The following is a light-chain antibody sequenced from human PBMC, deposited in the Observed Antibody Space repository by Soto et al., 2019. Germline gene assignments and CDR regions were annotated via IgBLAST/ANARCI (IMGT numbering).Light chain of an antibody. CDR1: QSVLYSSNSKNY. Sequence: DIVMTQSPDSLPVSLGERATINCESSQSVLYSSNSKNYLAWYQQKPGQPPKLLIYWASTRESGVPDRFSGSGSGTDFTPTINSLQAEDVAVYYCQQYYSTPPTFGQGTKLEIK. J-gene: IGKJ2*01. CDR3: QQYYSTPPT. CDR2: WAS. V-gene: IGKV4-1*01.